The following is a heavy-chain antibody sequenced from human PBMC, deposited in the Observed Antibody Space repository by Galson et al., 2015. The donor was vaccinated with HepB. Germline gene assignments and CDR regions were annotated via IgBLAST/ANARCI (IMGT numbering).Heavy chain of an antibody. CDR3: ARDSYCGRTSCYSENYYYYMDV. D-gene: IGHD2-2*01. V-gene: IGHV3-33*01. CDR1: GFTFSAYG. CDR2: IYHDGGIK. J-gene: IGHJ6*03. Sequence: SLRLSCAASGFTFSAYGMHWVRQAPGKGLEWVGVIYHDGGIKYYGDSVRGRFTISRDNSKNTLYLQMNSLRAEDTAVYYCARDSYCGRTSCYSENYYYYMDVWGKGTTVTVSS.